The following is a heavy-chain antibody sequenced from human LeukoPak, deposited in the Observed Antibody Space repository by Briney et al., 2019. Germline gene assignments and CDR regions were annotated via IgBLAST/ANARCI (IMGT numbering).Heavy chain of an antibody. CDR2: ISYDGSNK. V-gene: IGHV3-30*18. Sequence: GRSLRLSCAASGFTFSSYGMHWVRQAPGKGLEWVAIISYDGSNKYYADSVKGRFTISRDNSKNTLYLQMNSLRAEDTAVYYCAKDSLDSGSGWLLYYYYYMDVWGKGTTVTISS. CDR3: AKDSLDSGSGWLLYYYYYMDV. D-gene: IGHD6-25*01. CDR1: GFTFSSYG. J-gene: IGHJ6*03.